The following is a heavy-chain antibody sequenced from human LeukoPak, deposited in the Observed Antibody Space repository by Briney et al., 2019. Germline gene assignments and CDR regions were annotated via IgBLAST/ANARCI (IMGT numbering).Heavy chain of an antibody. V-gene: IGHV3-7*03. J-gene: IGHJ6*04. CDR3: ARDHYGSGSYYYYGMDV. CDR1: GFTFSSYW. CDR2: IKQDGSEK. Sequence: GGSLRLSCAASGFTFSSYWVSWVRQAPGKGLEWVANIKQDGSEKYYVDSVKGRFTISRDNAKNSLYLQMNSLRAEDTAVYYCARDHYGSGSYYYYGMDVWGKGTTVTVSS. D-gene: IGHD3-10*01.